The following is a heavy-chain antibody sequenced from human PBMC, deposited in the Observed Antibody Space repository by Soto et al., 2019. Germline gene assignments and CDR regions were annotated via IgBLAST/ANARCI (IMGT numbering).Heavy chain of an antibody. J-gene: IGHJ4*02. CDR1: GFSLTTSGVG. CDR2: IYWGDDK. Sequence: QITLNESGPTVVKPAETLTLPCTFSGFSLTTSGVGVGWIRQSPGKDPEWLALIYWGDDKGYSASLKSRLTITKDTSKNQVVMTMASVDPADTATYYCAHRILRTVFGLVTTTAIYFDFWGQGTPVVVSS. V-gene: IGHV2-5*02. D-gene: IGHD3-3*01. CDR3: AHRILRTVFGLVTTTAIYFDF.